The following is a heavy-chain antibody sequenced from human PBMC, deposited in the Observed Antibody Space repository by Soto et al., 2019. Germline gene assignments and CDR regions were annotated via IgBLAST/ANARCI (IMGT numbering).Heavy chain of an antibody. Sequence: EVQLVESEGGLVQPGGSLRLSCTASEFTVSVNYMTWVGQTPGKGLEWVASLHSGGGTYYADSVKGRFTVSRDNSKNTLYLQLNSLRVDDTAVYYCAREVVGSLDYWGQGTLVTVSS. CDR1: EFTVSVNY. CDR3: AREVVGSLDY. CDR2: LHSGGGT. J-gene: IGHJ4*02. V-gene: IGHV3-66*01. D-gene: IGHD2-15*01.